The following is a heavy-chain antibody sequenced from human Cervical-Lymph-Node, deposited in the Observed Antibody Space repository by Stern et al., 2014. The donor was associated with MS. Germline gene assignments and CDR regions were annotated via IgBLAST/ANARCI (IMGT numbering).Heavy chain of an antibody. CDR1: KFTFSSYA. CDR3: AKSAYSSLTLTTFDS. V-gene: IGHV3-23*04. Sequence: EMQLVESGGGLVQPGGSLRLSCEASKFTFSSYAMSWVRQAPGKGLEWVSTISVQCGSTYYADSVKDRFTISRDNSGNTMYLQMNILRAEDTAVYYCAKSAYSSLTLTTFDSWGQGTLVTVAS. CDR2: ISVQCGST. D-gene: IGHD6-6*01. J-gene: IGHJ4*02.